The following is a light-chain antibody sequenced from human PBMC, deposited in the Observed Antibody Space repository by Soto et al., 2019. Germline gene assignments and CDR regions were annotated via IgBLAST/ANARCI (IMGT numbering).Light chain of an antibody. CDR1: QRVSSNY. J-gene: IGKJ1*01. CDR2: GAS. Sequence: EIVLTQSPGTLSMSPGDRATLSCRASQRVSSNYLAWYQQKPGQAPRLLIYGASSRATGIPDRFSGSGSGTDFTLTISRLEPEDFAVYYCQQYGRTFGQGTKVEI. CDR3: QQYGRT. V-gene: IGKV3-20*01.